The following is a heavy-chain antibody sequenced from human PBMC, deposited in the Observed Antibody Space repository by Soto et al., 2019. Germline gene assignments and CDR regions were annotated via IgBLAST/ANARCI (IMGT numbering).Heavy chain of an antibody. CDR2: IYHSGST. D-gene: IGHD3-16*01. CDR1: SGSISSSNW. V-gene: IGHV4-4*02. J-gene: IGHJ4*02. CDR3: AHHEGYDYIFY. Sequence: PSETLSLTCAVSSGSISSSNWWSWVRQPPGKGLEWIGEIYHSGSTNYNPSLKSRVTISVDKSKNQFSLKLSSVTAADTAVYYCAHHEGYDYIFYWGQGALVTVSS.